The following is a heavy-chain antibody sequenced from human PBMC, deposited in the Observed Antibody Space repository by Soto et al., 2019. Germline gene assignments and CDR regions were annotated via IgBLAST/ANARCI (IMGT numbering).Heavy chain of an antibody. CDR2: IKSKTDGGIT. V-gene: IGHV3-15*07. CDR1: GFTFSNAW. J-gene: IGHJ4*02. CDR3: TTDVGATIDY. Sequence: GGSLRLSCAASGFTFSNAWMNWVRQAPGKGLEWVGRIKSKTDGGITDYAAPVKGRFTISRDDSKNTLYLQMNSLKTEDTAVYYCTTDVGATIDYWGQGTLVTVSS. D-gene: IGHD1-26*01.